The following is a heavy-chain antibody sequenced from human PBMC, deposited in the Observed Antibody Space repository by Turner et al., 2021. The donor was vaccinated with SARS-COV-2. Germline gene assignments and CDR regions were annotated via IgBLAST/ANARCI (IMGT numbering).Heavy chain of an antibody. Sequence: VQLVLSGAEVKKPGASVKVSCQASGYTFTGYYMHWVRQAPGQGLEWMGRINPNSGGTNYARKFQGRVTMTRDTSNSTANMELGRLRSDDTGVNYGARALSSSSGDFDYWGQGTLVTVSS. CDR2: INPNSGGT. D-gene: IGHD6-6*01. J-gene: IGHJ4*02. V-gene: IGHV1-2*02. CDR1: GYTFTGYY. CDR3: ARALSSSSGDFDY.